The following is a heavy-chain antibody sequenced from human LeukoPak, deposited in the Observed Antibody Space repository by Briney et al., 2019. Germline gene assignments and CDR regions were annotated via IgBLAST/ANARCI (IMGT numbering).Heavy chain of an antibody. V-gene: IGHV4-34*01. J-gene: IGHJ4*02. Sequence: PSETLSLTCVVYGGSANGFYWSWIRQPPGKGLEWIGEITHSGVSSYNPSLKGRVTISVDTSKNQFSLKLRSVTAEDTAVYYCARGIYNDYYFDYWGQGTLVTVSS. D-gene: IGHD5-24*01. CDR1: GGSANGFY. CDR2: ITHSGVS. CDR3: ARGIYNDYYFDY.